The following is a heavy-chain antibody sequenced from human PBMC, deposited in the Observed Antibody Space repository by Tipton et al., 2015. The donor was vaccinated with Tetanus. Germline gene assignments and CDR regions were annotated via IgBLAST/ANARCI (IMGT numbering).Heavy chain of an antibody. CDR2: IYYSGST. J-gene: IGHJ4*02. V-gene: IGHV4-59*08. CDR3: ARLGYDILTGYHYDS. D-gene: IGHD3-9*01. Sequence: TLSLTCTVSGGSINSYYWSWIRQPPGKGLEWIGYIYYSGSTNYNPSLKSRVTISVDTSKNQFSLKLSSVTAADTAVYYCARLGYDILTGYHYDSWGQGTLVTVSS. CDR1: GGSINSYY.